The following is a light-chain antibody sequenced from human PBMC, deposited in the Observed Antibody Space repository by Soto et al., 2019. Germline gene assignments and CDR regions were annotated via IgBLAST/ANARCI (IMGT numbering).Light chain of an antibody. CDR1: QYISTW. V-gene: IGKV1D-12*01. Sequence: IQMTQSPSPVSASVGDRVTVTCRASQYISTWLAWYQHKPGKAPKLLIYAASTLQSGVPSRFSGSGSGTAFTLTISSLPPEDFATYYCQQAMSAPFTFGPGTTVDIK. J-gene: IGKJ3*01. CDR3: QQAMSAPFT. CDR2: AAS.